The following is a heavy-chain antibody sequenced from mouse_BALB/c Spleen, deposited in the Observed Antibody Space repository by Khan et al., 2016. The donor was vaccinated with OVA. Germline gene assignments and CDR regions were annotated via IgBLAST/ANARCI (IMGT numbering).Heavy chain of an antibody. V-gene: IGHV1-4*01. CDR2: IIPSNDYT. J-gene: IGHJ3*01. CDR3: AREGAYYRSDGWFAY. D-gene: IGHD2-14*01. CDR1: GYTFTTYT. Sequence: VQLQQSGAELARPGASVKMSCKASGYTFTTYTIHWVKQRPGQGLEWIGYIIPSNDYTNYNQKLKDRATLTEDKSSSTDSMQLSSLTSEDSSVYYCAREGAYYRSDGWFAYWGQGTLVTVSA.